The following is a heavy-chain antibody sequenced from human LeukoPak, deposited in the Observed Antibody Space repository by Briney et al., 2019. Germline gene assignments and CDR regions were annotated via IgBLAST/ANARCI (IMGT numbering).Heavy chain of an antibody. V-gene: IGHV4-4*07. Sequence: SEALSLTCTVSGGSFSIYYWSWIRQPAGKGLEWIGRIYTSGNTYYNPSLKSRVTMSVDTSKNQFSLNLSSVTAADTAVYYCARVFSVAGTFDYWGQGTLVTVSS. CDR1: GGSFSIYY. J-gene: IGHJ4*02. CDR3: ARVFSVAGTFDY. D-gene: IGHD6-19*01. CDR2: IYTSGNT.